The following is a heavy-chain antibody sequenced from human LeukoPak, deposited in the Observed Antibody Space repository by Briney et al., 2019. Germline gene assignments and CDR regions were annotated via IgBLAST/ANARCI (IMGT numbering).Heavy chain of an antibody. Sequence: SVKVSCKASGGTFSSYAISWVRQAPGQGLEWMGGIIPIFGTANYAQKFQGRVTITTGESTSTAYMELSSLRSEDTAVYYCARDSTVTYNWFDPWGQGTLVTVSS. V-gene: IGHV1-69*05. CDR1: GGTFSSYA. J-gene: IGHJ5*02. CDR3: ARDSTVTYNWFDP. D-gene: IGHD4-11*01. CDR2: IIPIFGTA.